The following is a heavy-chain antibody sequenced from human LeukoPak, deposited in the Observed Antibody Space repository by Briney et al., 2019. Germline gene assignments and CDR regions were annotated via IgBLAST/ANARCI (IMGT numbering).Heavy chain of an antibody. CDR3: ARDKGGSYSTPLFDY. CDR1: GFTFSSYA. J-gene: IGHJ4*02. D-gene: IGHD1-26*01. V-gene: IGHV4-4*07. CDR2: IYTSGST. Sequence: PGGSLRLSCAASGFTFSSYAMSWVRQAPGKGLEWIGRIYTSGSTNYNPSLKSRVTMSVDTSKNQFSLKLSSVTAADTAVYYCARDKGGSYSTPLFDYWGQGTLVTVSS.